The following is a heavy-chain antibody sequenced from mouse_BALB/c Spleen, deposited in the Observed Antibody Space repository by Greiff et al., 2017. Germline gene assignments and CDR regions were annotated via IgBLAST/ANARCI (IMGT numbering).Heavy chain of an antibody. CDR3: ARKGSYYRYAWFAY. V-gene: IGHV14-1*02. J-gene: IGHJ3*01. D-gene: IGHD2-14*01. CDR1: GFNIKDYY. CDR2: IDPENGNT. Sequence: DVKLQESGAELVRPGALVKLSCKASGFNIKDYYMHWVKQRPEQGLEWIGWIDPENGNTIYDPKFQGKASITADTSSNTAYLQLSSLTSEDTAVYYCARKGSYYRYAWFAYWGQGTLVTVSA.